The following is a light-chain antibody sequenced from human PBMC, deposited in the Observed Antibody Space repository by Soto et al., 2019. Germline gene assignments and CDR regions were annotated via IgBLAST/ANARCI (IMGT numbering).Light chain of an antibody. V-gene: IGKV3-20*01. CDR3: QQYGSSPWT. CDR2: GVS. J-gene: IGKJ1*01. Sequence: EIVLTQSPGTLSLSPGERATLSCRASQSVSSGHLAWYQQKPGQAPRLLNYGVSSRATGIPDRFSGSGSGTEFALTISRLEPEDFAVYYCQQYGSSPWTFGQGTKVEI. CDR1: QSVSSGH.